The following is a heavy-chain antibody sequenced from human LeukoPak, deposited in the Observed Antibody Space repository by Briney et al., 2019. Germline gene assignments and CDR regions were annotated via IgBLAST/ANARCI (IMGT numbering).Heavy chain of an antibody. CDR1: GYTFTSYD. CDR3: ARRDYDYVWGSYCYTAFDY. V-gene: IGHV1-8*01. D-gene: IGHD3-16*02. J-gene: IGHJ4*02. CDR2: MNPNSGNT. Sequence: ASVKVSCKASGYTFTSYDINWVRQATGQGLEWMGWMNPNSGNTGYAQKFQGRVTMTRNTSISTAYMELSSLRSEDTAVYYCARRDYDYVWGSYCYTAFDYWGQGTLVTVSS.